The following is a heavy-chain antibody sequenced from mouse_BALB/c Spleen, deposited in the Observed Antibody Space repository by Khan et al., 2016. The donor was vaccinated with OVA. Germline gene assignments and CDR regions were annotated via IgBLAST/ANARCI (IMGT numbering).Heavy chain of an antibody. Sequence: VQLQESGAELARPGASVKMSCKASGYTFTSYTIHWIKKRPGQGLEWIGYINPSNGYTNYNQKFKDKATLTTDKSSTTAYMQLSSLTSEDSAVYYCARRTTGYTMDYWGQGTSVTVSA. D-gene: IGHD2-14*01. J-gene: IGHJ4*01. CDR2: INPSNGYT. CDR3: ARRTTGYTMDY. V-gene: IGHV1-4*01. CDR1: GYTFTSYT.